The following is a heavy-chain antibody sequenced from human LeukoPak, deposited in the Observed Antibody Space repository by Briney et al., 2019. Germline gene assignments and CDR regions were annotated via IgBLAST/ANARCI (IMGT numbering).Heavy chain of an antibody. J-gene: IGHJ4*02. V-gene: IGHV3-23*01. Sequence: GGSLRLSCAASGFTFSSYAMSWARQAPGKGLEWVSAISGSGGSTYYADSVKGRFTISRDNSKNTLYLQMNSLRAEDTAVYYCAKSPDYDYVWGSYRYFDYWGQGTLVTVSS. CDR2: ISGSGGST. CDR3: AKSPDYDYVWGSYRYFDY. CDR1: GFTFSSYA. D-gene: IGHD3-16*02.